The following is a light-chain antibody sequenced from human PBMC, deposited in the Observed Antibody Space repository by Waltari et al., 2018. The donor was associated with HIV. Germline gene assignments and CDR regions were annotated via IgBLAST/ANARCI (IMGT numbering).Light chain of an antibody. CDR2: RID. Sequence: QSVLTQPPSVSGAPGQRVTISCTGSSSNIGAGYDVHWYQQLPGTAPKLLIYRIDQRPSGVPDRFSGSRSGTSASLVISGLRSEDEADYYCASWDDSVFGPVFGGGTKVTVL. J-gene: IGLJ2*01. CDR3: ASWDDSVFGPV. CDR1: SSNIGAGYD. V-gene: IGLV1-40*01.